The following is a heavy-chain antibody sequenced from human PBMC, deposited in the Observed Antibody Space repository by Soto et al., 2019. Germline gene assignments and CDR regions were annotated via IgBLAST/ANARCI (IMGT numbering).Heavy chain of an antibody. Sequence: ASVKFSCKASGYSFATYGFSWVRQAPGQGLECVGWISAHNGDTHYSQKFQGRVTLTTDTSTNTGYMELRSLTSDDTAVYFCATEPIYYNDGSGYYPLGHWGQGTLVTVS. V-gene: IGHV1-18*04. J-gene: IGHJ4*02. CDR3: ATEPIYYNDGSGYYPLGH. CDR2: ISAHNGDT. D-gene: IGHD3-22*01. CDR1: GYSFATYG.